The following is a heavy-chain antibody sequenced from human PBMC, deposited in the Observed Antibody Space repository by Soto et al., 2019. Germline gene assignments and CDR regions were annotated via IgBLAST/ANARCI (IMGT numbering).Heavy chain of an antibody. D-gene: IGHD1-26*01. J-gene: IGHJ6*02. V-gene: IGHV4-4*02. CDR3: ARVAGSYYYGMDV. CDR2: FYHSGST. Sequence: PSETLSLTCAVSGGSISSSNWWSWVRQPPGKGLEWIGEFYHSGSTNYNPSLKSRVTISVDKSKNQYSLKLSSVTAADTAVYYCARVAGSYYYGMDVWGQGTTVT. CDR1: GGSISSSNW.